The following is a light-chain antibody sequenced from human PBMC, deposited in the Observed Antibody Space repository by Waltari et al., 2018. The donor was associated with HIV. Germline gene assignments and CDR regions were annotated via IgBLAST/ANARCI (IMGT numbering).Light chain of an antibody. CDR2: GNS. J-gene: IGLJ2*01. CDR3: QSYDSSLSGSEV. CDR1: SSTIGEGYD. V-gene: IGLV1-40*01. Sequence: QSVLTQPPSVSGAPGQGVTISSTGSSSTIGEGYDVHWSQQLPGTAPKLLIYGNSNRPSGVPDRFSGSKSGTSASLAITGLQAEDEADYYCQSYDSSLSGSEVFGGGTKLTVL.